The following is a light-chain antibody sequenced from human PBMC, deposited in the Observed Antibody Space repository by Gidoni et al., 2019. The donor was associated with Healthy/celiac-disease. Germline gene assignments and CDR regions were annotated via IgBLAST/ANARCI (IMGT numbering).Light chain of an antibody. CDR2: GAS. J-gene: IGKJ1*01. V-gene: IGKV3-20*01. CDR1: QSVSSSY. Sequence: EIVLTQSPGTLSLSPGARATLSCRASQSVSSSYLAWYQQKPGQAPRLLIYGASSRATGIPDRFSGSGSGTDFTLTISRLEPEDFAVYYCQQYGSSPWTFXXXTKVEIK. CDR3: QQYGSSPWT.